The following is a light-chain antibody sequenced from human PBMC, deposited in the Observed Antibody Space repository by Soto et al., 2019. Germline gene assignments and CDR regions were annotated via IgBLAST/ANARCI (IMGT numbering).Light chain of an antibody. V-gene: IGKV1-5*03. CDR2: KAS. CDR3: QQYNSYPLT. CDR1: QRTSGW. J-gene: IGKJ1*01. Sequence: DIQMTQSPSTLSASVGDRVTITCRASQRTSGWLAWYQQKPGKAPKLLIYKASSLESGVPSTFSGSGSGTEFTLTISSLQPDDSATYYCQQYNSYPLTFGQGTKVDI.